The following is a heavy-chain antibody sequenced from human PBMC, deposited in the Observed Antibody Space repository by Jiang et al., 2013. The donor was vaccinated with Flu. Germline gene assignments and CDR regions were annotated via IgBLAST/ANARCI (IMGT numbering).Heavy chain of an antibody. CDR1: GYTFTGYY. J-gene: IGHJ4*02. D-gene: IGHD6-19*01. CDR2: INPNSGGT. Sequence: GAEVKKPGASVKVSCKASGYTFTGYYMHWVRQAPGQGLEWMGWINPNSGGTNYAQKFQGRVTMTRDTSISTAYMELSRLRSDDTAVYYCARDLVAGTPSAPDYWGQGTLVTVSS. CDR3: ARDLVAGTPSAPDY. V-gene: IGHV1-2*02.